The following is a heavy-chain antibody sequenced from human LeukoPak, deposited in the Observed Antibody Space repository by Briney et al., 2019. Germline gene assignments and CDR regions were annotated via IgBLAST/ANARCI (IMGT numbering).Heavy chain of an antibody. CDR2: ISYDGSNK. D-gene: IGHD6-19*01. V-gene: IGHV3-30*04. J-gene: IGHJ4*02. Sequence: PGGSLRLSCAASGFTLSSYAMHWVRQAPGKGLEWVAVISYDGSNKYYADSVKGRFTISRDNSKNTLYLQMNSLRAEDTAVYYCAKEGYSSGWLDNWGQGTLVTVSS. CDR3: AKEGYSSGWLDN. CDR1: GFTLSSYA.